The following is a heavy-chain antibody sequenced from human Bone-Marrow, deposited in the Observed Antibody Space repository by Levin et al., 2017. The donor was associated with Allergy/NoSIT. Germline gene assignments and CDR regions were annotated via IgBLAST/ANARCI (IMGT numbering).Heavy chain of an antibody. D-gene: IGHD1-26*01. CDR2: INTDGSTT. J-gene: IGHJ4*02. CDR1: GFTFSSYW. V-gene: IGHV3-74*01. CDR3: ARALIVGATSGGDY. Sequence: GGSLRLSCAASGFTFSSYWMHWVRQAPGKGLVWVSRINTDGSTTNYADSVKGRFTISRDNAKNTLYLQMNSLRAEDTTVYYCARALIVGATSGGDYWGQGTLVTVSS.